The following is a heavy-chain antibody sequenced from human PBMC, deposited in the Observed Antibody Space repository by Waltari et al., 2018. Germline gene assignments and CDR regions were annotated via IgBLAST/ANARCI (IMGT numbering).Heavy chain of an antibody. CDR2: ISGSGCST. V-gene: IGHV3-23*01. Sequence: EVQLLESGGGLVQPGGSLRLSCAASGFTFSSYAMSWVRQAPGKGLEWVSAISGSGCSTYYADAWKGRFTISRDNSKNTPYLQMNSRRAEDTAVYYCASQDWGGYGSFFLWGQGTLVTVSS. D-gene: IGHD3-16*01. J-gene: IGHJ4*02. CDR3: ASQDWGGYGSFFL. CDR1: GFTFSSYA.